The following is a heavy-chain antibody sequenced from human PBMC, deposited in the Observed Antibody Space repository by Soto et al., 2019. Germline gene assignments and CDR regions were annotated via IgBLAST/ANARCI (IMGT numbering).Heavy chain of an antibody. CDR3: ARDRWEFQLFYYGLDV. CDR1: GFTFSNYV. CDR2: IWYDGSND. D-gene: IGHD1-26*01. V-gene: IGHV3-33*01. Sequence: QVQLVESGGGVVQPGRSLRLSCAASGFTFSNYVMHWVRQAPGKGLEWVAIIWYDGSNDYYVDSVKGRFTISRDNSKNTLSLQMNSLRAEDTAVYYCARDRWEFQLFYYGLDVWGQGTTVTVSS. J-gene: IGHJ6*02.